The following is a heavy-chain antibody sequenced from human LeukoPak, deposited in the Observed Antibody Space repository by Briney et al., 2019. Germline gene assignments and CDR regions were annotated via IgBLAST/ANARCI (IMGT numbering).Heavy chain of an antibody. J-gene: IGHJ4*02. CDR2: ISYDGSNK. V-gene: IGHV3-30*04. Sequence: GGSLRLSCAASGFTFSSYAMHWVRQAPGKGLEWVAVISYDGSNKYYADSVKGRFTISRDNAKTSLYLQMNSLRAEDTVVYYCARPRRQTDFWSGYSLQVFGYWGQGTLVTVSS. D-gene: IGHD3-3*01. CDR1: GFTFSSYA. CDR3: ARPRRQTDFWSGYSLQVFGY.